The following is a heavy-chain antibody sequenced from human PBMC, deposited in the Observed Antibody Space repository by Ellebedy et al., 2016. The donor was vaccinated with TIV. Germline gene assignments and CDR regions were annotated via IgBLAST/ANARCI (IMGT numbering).Heavy chain of an antibody. CDR2: IYPGDSDT. J-gene: IGHJ6*02. CDR1: GYSFTSYW. D-gene: IGHD1-26*01. CDR3: ARHKTGGWRWELPYYYYGMDV. Sequence: GESLKISCKGSGYSFTSYWIGWVRQMPGKGLEWMGIIYPGDSDTRYSPSFQGQVTISADKSISTAYLQWSSLKASDTAMYYCARHKTGGWRWELPYYYYGMDVWGQGTTVTVSS. V-gene: IGHV5-51*01.